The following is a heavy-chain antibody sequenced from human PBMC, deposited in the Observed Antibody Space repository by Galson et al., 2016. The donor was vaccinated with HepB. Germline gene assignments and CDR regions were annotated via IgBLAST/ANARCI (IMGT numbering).Heavy chain of an antibody. CDR2: TYYRAKWYN. D-gene: IGHD6-19*01. Sequence: CAISGDSVSSNSAAWNWIRQPPSRGLEWLGRTYYRAKWYNDYAVSVKSRITINVDTSKNQFSLQLYSVTPEDTAVYYCAREYSTGYYERFLAKRARRGFDYWGQGTLVTVSS. V-gene: IGHV6-1*01. CDR3: AREYSTGYYERFLAKRARRGFDY. J-gene: IGHJ4*02. CDR1: GDSVSSNSAA.